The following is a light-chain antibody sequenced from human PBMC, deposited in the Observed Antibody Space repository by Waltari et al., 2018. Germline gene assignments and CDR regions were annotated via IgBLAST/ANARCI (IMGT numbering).Light chain of an antibody. J-gene: IGLJ2*01. V-gene: IGLV3-21*04. CDR2: YDT. Sequence: SYVLTQPPSVSVAPGKAATITCGGTNIGSKSVHWYQQKPGQAPVLVIKYDTDRPSGIPERSSGSNSGNTATLTISRVEAGEEADYYCHVWDSSSDQQEFGGGTKLTVL. CDR3: HVWDSSSDQQE. CDR1: NIGSKS.